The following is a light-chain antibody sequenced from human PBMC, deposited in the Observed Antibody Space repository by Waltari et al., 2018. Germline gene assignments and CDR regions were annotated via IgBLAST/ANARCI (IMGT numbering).Light chain of an antibody. CDR3: GTWDKNLGVLV. CDR1: SFNIGRNY. Sequence: QSVLTQPPSVSAAPGPKVTISCPGSSFNIGRNYVFRYQQLPGTAPKLLIYDNNKRPSGIFARFSGYESGTSGALGITGLQTGDEADYYCGTWDKNLGVLVFGGGTKLAVL. J-gene: IGLJ3*02. V-gene: IGLV1-51*01. CDR2: DNN.